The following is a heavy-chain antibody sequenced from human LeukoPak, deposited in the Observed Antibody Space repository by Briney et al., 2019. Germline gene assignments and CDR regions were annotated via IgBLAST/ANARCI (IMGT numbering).Heavy chain of an antibody. J-gene: IGHJ4*02. CDR1: GASISSHY. D-gene: IGHD3-9*01. Sequence: PSETLSLTCTVTGASISSHYWCWIRQTPGTGLECDRGSTTYDPSLKSRVSISVDTSRNQFSLNLRSVTAADTAVYYCARGLLDNPFDYWGQGTLVTVSS. V-gene: IGHV4-59*11. CDR2: DRGST. CDR3: ARGLLDNPFDY.